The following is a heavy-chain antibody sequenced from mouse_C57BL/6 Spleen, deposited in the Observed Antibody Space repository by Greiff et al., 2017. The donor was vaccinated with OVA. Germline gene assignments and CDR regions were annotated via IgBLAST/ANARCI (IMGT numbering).Heavy chain of an antibody. CDR2: IYPSDSET. J-gene: IGHJ2*01. CDR1: GYTFTSYW. V-gene: IGHV1-61*01. D-gene: IGHD1-1*01. CDR3: ARGGVTTVVPVYFDY. Sequence: VQLQQSGAELVRPGSSVKLSCKASGYTFTSYWMDWVKQRPGQGLEWIGNIYPSDSETHYNQKFKDKATLTVDKSSSTAYMQLSSLTSEDSAVYYCARGGVTTVVPVYFDYWGQGTTLTVSS.